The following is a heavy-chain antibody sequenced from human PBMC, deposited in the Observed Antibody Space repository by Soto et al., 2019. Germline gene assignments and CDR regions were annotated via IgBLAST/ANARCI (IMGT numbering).Heavy chain of an antibody. CDR3: ARGKGWLQSYRVFDY. J-gene: IGHJ4*02. Sequence: QVQLQQWGAGLLKPSETLSLTCAVYGGSFSGYYWSWIRQPPGKGLEWIGEINHSGSTNYNPSLKSRVTISVDTSKNQFSLKLSSVTAADTAVYYCARGKGWLQSYRVFDYWGQGTPVTVSS. CDR2: INHSGST. V-gene: IGHV4-34*01. D-gene: IGHD5-12*01. CDR1: GGSFSGYY.